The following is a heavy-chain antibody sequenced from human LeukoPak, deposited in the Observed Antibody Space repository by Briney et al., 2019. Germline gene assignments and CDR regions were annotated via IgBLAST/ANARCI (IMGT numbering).Heavy chain of an antibody. CDR1: GFTFSNHV. CDR2: ISSNGGST. J-gene: IGHJ4*02. Sequence: GGSLRLSCAASGFTFSNHVMHWVRQAPGKGLEYVSAISSNGGSTYYANPVKGRFTISRDNSKNTLYLQMNSLRAEDTAVYYCAKAPRGFQWFVEYWGQGSLVTVSS. D-gene: IGHD3-22*01. V-gene: IGHV3-64*01. CDR3: AKAPRGFQWFVEY.